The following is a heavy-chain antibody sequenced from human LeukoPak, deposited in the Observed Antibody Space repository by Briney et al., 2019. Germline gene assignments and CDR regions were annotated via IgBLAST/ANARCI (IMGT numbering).Heavy chain of an antibody. J-gene: IGHJ4*02. CDR1: GGSFSGYY. CDR2: INHSGST. Sequence: SETLSLTCAVYGGSFSGYYWSWIRQPPGKGLEWIGEINHSGSTNYNPSLKSRVTISVDTSKNQFSLKLSSVTAADTAVYYCARDRQIAYWGQGTLVTVSS. CDR3: ARDRQIAY. V-gene: IGHV4-34*01.